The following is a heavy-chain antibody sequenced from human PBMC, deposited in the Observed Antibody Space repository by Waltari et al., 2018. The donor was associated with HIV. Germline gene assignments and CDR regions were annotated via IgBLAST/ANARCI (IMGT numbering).Heavy chain of an antibody. Sequence: EVHLLESGGGLVQPGGSLRLSCAASGFTFSTFAMSWVRQAPGKGLEWVSGPNDGGFGTYYADSVKGRFTISRDNSKNTLFLEMNSLRAEDTAVYYCARLDFWLKYYFDYWGQGTLVTVSS. CDR1: GFTFSTFA. CDR2: PNDGGFGT. D-gene: IGHD3-3*01. J-gene: IGHJ4*02. V-gene: IGHV3-23*01. CDR3: ARLDFWLKYYFDY.